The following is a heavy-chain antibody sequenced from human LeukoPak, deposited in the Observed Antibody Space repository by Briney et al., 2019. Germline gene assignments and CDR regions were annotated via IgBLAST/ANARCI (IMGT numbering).Heavy chain of an antibody. V-gene: IGHV3-30*03. CDR2: ISYDGSNK. D-gene: IGHD4-17*01. CDR3: AAYGALDY. J-gene: IGHJ4*02. Sequence: GRSLRLSCAASGFTFSSYGMHWVRQAPGKGLEWVAVISYDGSNKYYADSVKGRFTISRDNSKNTPYLQMNSLRAEDTAVYYCAAYGALDYWGQGTLVTVSS. CDR1: GFTFSSYG.